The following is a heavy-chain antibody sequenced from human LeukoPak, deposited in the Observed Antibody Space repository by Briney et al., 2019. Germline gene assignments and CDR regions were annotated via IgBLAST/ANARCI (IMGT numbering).Heavy chain of an antibody. CDR2: IYYSGST. D-gene: IGHD2-2*01. Sequence: TSETLSLTCTVSGGSISSYYWSWIRQPPGKGLEWIGYIYYSGSTNYNPSLKSRVTISLDTSKNQFSLKLSSVTAADTAVYYCARQNCNSAGCPYYWGQGTLVTVSS. CDR3: ARQNCNSAGCPYY. V-gene: IGHV4-59*08. J-gene: IGHJ4*02. CDR1: GGSISSYY.